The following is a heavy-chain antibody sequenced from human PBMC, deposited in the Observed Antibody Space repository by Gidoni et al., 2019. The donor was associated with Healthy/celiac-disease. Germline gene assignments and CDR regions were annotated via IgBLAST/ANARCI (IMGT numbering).Heavy chain of an antibody. CDR1: GFIFSSYS. J-gene: IGHJ4*02. D-gene: IGHD3-10*01. Sequence: EVQLVESGGGLVQPGGSLRLSCAASGFIFSSYSMSWVRQAPGKGLEWVSYISSSSSTIYYADSVKGRFTIFRDNAENSLYLQMNSLRDEDTAVYHCAKGRHMVPSDFDSWGQGTLVTVSS. V-gene: IGHV3-48*02. CDR3: AKGRHMVPSDFDS. CDR2: ISSSSSTI.